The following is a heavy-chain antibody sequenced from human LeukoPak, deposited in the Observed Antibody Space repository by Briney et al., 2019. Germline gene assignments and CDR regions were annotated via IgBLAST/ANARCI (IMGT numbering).Heavy chain of an antibody. CDR3: AKIVVPGAIDY. Sequence: TGGSLRLSCVASGFIFSNYAMSWVRQAPGKGLEWVSSISGSGDGAYFAASVKGRFTISRDNSKNTLYLQMSSLRAEDTAVYYCAKIVVPGAIDYWGQGTLVTVSS. V-gene: IGHV3-23*01. CDR2: ISGSGDGA. CDR1: GFIFSNYA. D-gene: IGHD2-2*01. J-gene: IGHJ4*02.